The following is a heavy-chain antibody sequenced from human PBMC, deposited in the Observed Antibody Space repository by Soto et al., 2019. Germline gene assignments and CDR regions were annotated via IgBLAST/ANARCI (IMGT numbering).Heavy chain of an antibody. CDR3: GRDLHCSGGSCYGTPGAFDI. Sequence: SETLSLTCTVSGGSVSSYYWSWIRQPPGKGLEWIGYIYYSGSTNYNPSLKSRVTISVDTSKNQFSLKLSSVTAADTAVYYCGRDLHCSGGSCYGTPGAFDIWGKGTRGTV. D-gene: IGHD2-15*01. CDR1: GGSVSSYY. CDR2: IYYSGST. V-gene: IGHV4-59*02. J-gene: IGHJ3*02.